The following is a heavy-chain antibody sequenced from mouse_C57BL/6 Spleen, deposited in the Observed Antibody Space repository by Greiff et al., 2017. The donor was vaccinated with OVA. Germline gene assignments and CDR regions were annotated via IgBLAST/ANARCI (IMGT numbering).Heavy chain of an antibody. Sequence: EVQLQESGGGLVQPGGSLSLSCAASGFTFTDYYMSWVRQPPGTALEWLGFIRNKANGYTTEYSASVKGRFTISRDNSQSILYLQMNALRAEDSATYYCARSNYIDYWGQGTTLTVSS. V-gene: IGHV7-3*01. CDR3: ARSNYIDY. CDR2: IRNKANGYTT. J-gene: IGHJ2*01. CDR1: GFTFTDYY.